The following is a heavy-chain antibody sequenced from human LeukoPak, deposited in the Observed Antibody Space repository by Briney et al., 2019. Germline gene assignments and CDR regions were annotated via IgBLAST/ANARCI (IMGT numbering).Heavy chain of an antibody. Sequence: GGSLRLSCAASGFTVSSNYMSWVRQAPGKGLEWVSVIYSGGSTYYADSVKGRFTISRDNSKNALFLQMNSLRVEDTAIYYCAKGQELDDGVFDSWGQGTLVTVSS. J-gene: IGHJ4*02. D-gene: IGHD1-1*01. V-gene: IGHV3-66*01. CDR1: GFTVSSNY. CDR3: AKGQELDDGVFDS. CDR2: IYSGGST.